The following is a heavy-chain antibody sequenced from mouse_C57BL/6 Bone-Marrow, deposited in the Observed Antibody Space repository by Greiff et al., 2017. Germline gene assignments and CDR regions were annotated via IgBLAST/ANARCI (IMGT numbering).Heavy chain of an antibody. CDR2: INPYNGGT. Sequence: EVQLQQSGPVLVKPGASVKMSCKASGYTFTDYYMNWVKQSHGKSLEWIGVINPYNGGTSYNQKFKGKATLTVDKSSSTAYMELNSLTSEYSAVYYCARPLITTVVDVWGTGTTVTVSA. D-gene: IGHD1-1*01. V-gene: IGHV1-19*01. CDR3: ARPLITTVVDV. CDR1: GYTFTDYY. J-gene: IGHJ1*03.